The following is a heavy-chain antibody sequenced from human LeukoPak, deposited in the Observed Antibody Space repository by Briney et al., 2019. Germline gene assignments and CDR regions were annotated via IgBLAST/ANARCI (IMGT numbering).Heavy chain of an antibody. Sequence: GESLKISCKGSGYSLTSYWIGWVRQMPGKGLEWMGIIYPGDSDTRYSPSFQGQVTIPADKSISTAYLQWSSLKASDTAMYYCARQSMQLPDNDAFDIWGQGTMVTVSS. D-gene: IGHD2-15*01. J-gene: IGHJ3*02. V-gene: IGHV5-51*01. CDR1: GYSLTSYW. CDR3: ARQSMQLPDNDAFDI. CDR2: IYPGDSDT.